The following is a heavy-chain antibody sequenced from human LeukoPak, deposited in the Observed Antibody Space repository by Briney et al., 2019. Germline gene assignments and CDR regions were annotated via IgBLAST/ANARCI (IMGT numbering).Heavy chain of an antibody. CDR2: IKEDGSNM. V-gene: IGHV3-7*01. J-gene: IGHJ3*02. CDR1: GFSFTTYW. CDR3: AKYGGTTGTSFDI. Sequence: SGGSLRLSCVASGFSFTTYWMSWLRQAPGKGLEWVANIKEDGSNMGYLDSVKGRFTISRDNAKHSVYLQMNSLTVEDTAVYYRAKYGGTTGTSFDIWGQGTMVSVSS. D-gene: IGHD4-23*01.